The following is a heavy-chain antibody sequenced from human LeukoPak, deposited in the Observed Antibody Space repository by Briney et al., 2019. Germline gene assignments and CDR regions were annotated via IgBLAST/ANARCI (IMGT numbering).Heavy chain of an antibody. V-gene: IGHV3-23*01. Sequence: GGSLRLSCAASGFTFSSYAMSWVRQAPGKGLEWVPAISGSGGSTYYADSVKGRFTISRDNSKNTLYLQMNSLRAEDTAVYYCAKGGDSSGWRLYYYYYMDVWGKGTTVTVSS. J-gene: IGHJ6*03. CDR1: GFTFSSYA. CDR2: ISGSGGST. D-gene: IGHD6-19*01. CDR3: AKGGDSSGWRLYYYYYMDV.